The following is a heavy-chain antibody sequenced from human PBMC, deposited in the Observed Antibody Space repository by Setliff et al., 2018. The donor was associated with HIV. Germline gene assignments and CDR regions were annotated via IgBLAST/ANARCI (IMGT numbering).Heavy chain of an antibody. V-gene: IGHV4-39*02. CDR2: IHYTGRT. D-gene: IGHD2-2*01. J-gene: IGHJ5*02. Sequence: SETLSLTCTVSGGSITGSPYFRGWIRRPPLKGLEWIASIHYTGRTYYNPSLKSRVSTSVDPSKNHLSLKLTSVTAADTAVYYCARVIPAGVPANWFDPWGHGTLVTV. CDR3: ARVIPAGVPANWFDP. CDR1: GGSITGSPYF.